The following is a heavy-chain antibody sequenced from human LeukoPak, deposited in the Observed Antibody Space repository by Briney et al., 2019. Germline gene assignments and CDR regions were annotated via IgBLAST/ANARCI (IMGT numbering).Heavy chain of an antibody. V-gene: IGHV3-66*01. CDR1: GFTVSSVY. CDR3: ARYYYESRPLGY. D-gene: IGHD3-22*01. Sequence: GGSLRLSCAASGFTVSSVYMSWVRQAPGKGLEWVAVIYSDGNTDYADSVKGRFTLSRDNSKNTLHLQMNSLRAEDTAVYYCARYYYESRPLGYWGQGTLVTVSS. J-gene: IGHJ4*02. CDR2: IYSDGNT.